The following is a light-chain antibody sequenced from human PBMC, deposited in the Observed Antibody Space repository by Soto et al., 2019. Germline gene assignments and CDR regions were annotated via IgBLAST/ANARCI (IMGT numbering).Light chain of an antibody. CDR1: SSDIGSYNY. V-gene: IGLV2-14*01. CDR3: CSYTSTRTKV. J-gene: IGLJ1*01. Sequence: QSVLTQPASVSGSPGQSITISCTGTSSDIGSYNYVSWYQQHPGKAPKLMTYDVSNRPSGASDRFSGSKSGNTASLTISGLQAEEGVNYYPCSYTSTRTKVFESGTRVTVL. CDR2: DVS.